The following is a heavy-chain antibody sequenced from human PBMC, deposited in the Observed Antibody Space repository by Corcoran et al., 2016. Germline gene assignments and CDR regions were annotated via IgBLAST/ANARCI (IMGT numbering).Heavy chain of an antibody. CDR1: GGSFSGYY. J-gene: IGHJ3*02. D-gene: IGHD2-15*01. CDR2: INHSGST. Sequence: QVQLQQWGEGLLKPSETMSLTCAVYGGSFSGYYWSWIRQPPGKGLEWIGEINHSGSTNYNPSLKSRVTISVDTSKNQFSLKLSSLTAAATAVYYCARGRKIPYGGKGGAFDIWGQGTMVTVSS. CDR3: ARGRKIPYGGKGGAFDI. V-gene: IGHV4-34*01.